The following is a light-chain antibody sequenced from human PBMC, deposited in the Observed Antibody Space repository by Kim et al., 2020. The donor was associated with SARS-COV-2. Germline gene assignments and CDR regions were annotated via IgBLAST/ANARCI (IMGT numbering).Light chain of an antibody. V-gene: IGKV1-39*01. CDR1: QSIRSY. J-gene: IGKJ4*01. CDR2: AAS. CDR3: QQSYSTPLT. Sequence: SASVGDRVTITCRASQSIRSYLNWYQQKPGKAPKLLIYAASSLQSGVPSRFSGSGSGTDFTLTISSLQPEDFATYYCQQSYSTPLTFGGGTKVEI.